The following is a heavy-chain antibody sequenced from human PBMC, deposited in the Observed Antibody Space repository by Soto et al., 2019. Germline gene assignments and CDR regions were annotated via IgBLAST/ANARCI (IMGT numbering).Heavy chain of an antibody. CDR1: GYIFTSYY. CDR3: ARNVNSGLDY. V-gene: IGHV1-46*01. Sequence: QVLLVQSGAEVKRPGASVKVSCKASGYIFTSYYMHWVRQAPGQGLEWRGFINPSGGSTSYAQKFQGRVTMTRDTSTSTVYMELSSLRSSDTAVYYCARNVNSGLDYWGQGTLVTVSS. CDR2: INPSGGST. D-gene: IGHD1-26*01. J-gene: IGHJ4*02.